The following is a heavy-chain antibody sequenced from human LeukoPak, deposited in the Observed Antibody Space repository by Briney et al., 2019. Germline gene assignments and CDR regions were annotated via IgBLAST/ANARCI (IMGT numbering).Heavy chain of an antibody. V-gene: IGHV3-21*01. D-gene: IGHD3-16*02. CDR1: GFTFSSYS. Sequence: GGSLRLSCAASGFTFSSYSMNWVRQAPGKGLEWVSSISSSSSYIYYADSVKGRFTISSDNAKNSLYLQMNSLRAEDTAVYYCARDMITFGGVIVISIPFDYWGQGTLVTVSS. J-gene: IGHJ4*02. CDR2: ISSSSSYI. CDR3: ARDMITFGGVIVISIPFDY.